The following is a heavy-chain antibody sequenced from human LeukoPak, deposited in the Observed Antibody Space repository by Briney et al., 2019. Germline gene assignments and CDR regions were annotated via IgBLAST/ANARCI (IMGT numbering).Heavy chain of an antibody. D-gene: IGHD6-13*01. CDR3: ARGAYSSGFDD. CDR2: ISNDGSNK. CDR1: GFTFSSNA. V-gene: IGHV3-30*04. J-gene: IGHJ4*02. Sequence: GRSLRLSCAASGFTFSSNAMHWVRQAPGKGLEWVAVISNDGSNKYYADSVKGRFTISRNNSKNTLYLQINSLRAEDTAVYYCARGAYSSGFDDWGQGTLVTVSS.